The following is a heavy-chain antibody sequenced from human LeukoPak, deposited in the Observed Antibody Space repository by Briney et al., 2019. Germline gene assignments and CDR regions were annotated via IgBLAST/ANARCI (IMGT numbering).Heavy chain of an antibody. Sequence: GASVKVSCKASGYTFTGYYMHWVRQAPGQGLEWMGWINPNSGGTNYTQKFQGWVTMTRDTSISTAYMELSRLRSDDTAVYYCARDLGLTDYVWGSYKYNWFDPWGQGTLVTVSS. J-gene: IGHJ5*02. CDR1: GYTFTGYY. CDR3: ARDLGLTDYVWGSYKYNWFDP. CDR2: INPNSGGT. D-gene: IGHD3-16*01. V-gene: IGHV1-2*04.